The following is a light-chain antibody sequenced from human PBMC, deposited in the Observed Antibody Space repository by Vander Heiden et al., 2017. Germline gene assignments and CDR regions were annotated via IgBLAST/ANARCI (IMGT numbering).Light chain of an antibody. Sequence: AIRMTQSPSSLSASTGDRVTITCRASQGISSYLAWYQQKPGKAPKLLIYAASTLQSGVPSRFSGSGSGTGFTLTISCLQSEDFATYYCQQYYSYPSITFGQGTRLEIK. J-gene: IGKJ5*01. V-gene: IGKV1-8*01. CDR1: QGISSY. CDR2: AAS. CDR3: QQYYSYPSIT.